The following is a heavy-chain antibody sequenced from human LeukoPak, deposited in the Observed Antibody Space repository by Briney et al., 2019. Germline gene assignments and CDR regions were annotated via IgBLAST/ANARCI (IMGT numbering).Heavy chain of an antibody. D-gene: IGHD6-19*01. V-gene: IGHV3-48*03. J-gene: IGHJ4*01. CDR2: ISSCSTI. Sequence: GGSLRLSCSASVFTFSSYEMNWVRQAPGKGLEWVSYISSCSTIYDADSVKGRFTISRDNAKNSLYLQMNSLRAEDTAVYYCARESIAVAGAPFDYWGQGTLVTVSS. CDR1: VFTFSSYE. CDR3: ARESIAVAGAPFDY.